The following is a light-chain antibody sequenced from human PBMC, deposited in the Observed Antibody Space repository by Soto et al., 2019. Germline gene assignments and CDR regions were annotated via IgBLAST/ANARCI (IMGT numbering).Light chain of an antibody. V-gene: IGKV3-15*01. CDR1: QSVSSN. J-gene: IGKJ2*01. Sequence: IVMTQSPATLSVSQGERATLSCSASQSVSSNLAWYQQKPGQAPRLLIYGASTRATGIPARFSGSGSGTEFTLTISSLQSEDFAVYYCQQYNNWPPANTFGQGTKLEIK. CDR2: GAS. CDR3: QQYNNWPPANT.